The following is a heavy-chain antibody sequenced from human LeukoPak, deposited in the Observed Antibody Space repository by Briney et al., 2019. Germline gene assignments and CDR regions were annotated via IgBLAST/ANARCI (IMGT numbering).Heavy chain of an antibody. CDR1: GGSFSGYY. J-gene: IGHJ4*02. V-gene: IGHV4-34*01. CDR3: ARLSGYVG. CDR2: INHSGST. Sequence: PSETLSLTCAVYGGSFSGYYWSWIRQPPGKGLEWIGEINHSGSTNYNPSLKSRVTISVDTSKNQFSLKLSSVTAADTAVYYCARLSGYVGWGQGTLVTVSS. D-gene: IGHD5-12*01.